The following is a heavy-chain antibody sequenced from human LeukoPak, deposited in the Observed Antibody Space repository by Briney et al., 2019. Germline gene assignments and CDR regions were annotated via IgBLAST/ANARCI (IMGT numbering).Heavy chain of an antibody. V-gene: IGHV1-69*13. CDR2: IIPIFGTA. CDR3: ARDLRQLAQYYYYYYGMDV. CDR1: GGTFSSYA. Sequence: SVKVSCKASGGTFSSYAISWVRQAPGQGLEWMGGIIPIFGTANYAQKFQGRVTITADESTSTAYMELSSLRSEDTAVYCCARDLRQLAQYYYYYYGMDVWGQGTTVTVSS. J-gene: IGHJ6*02. D-gene: IGHD6-6*01.